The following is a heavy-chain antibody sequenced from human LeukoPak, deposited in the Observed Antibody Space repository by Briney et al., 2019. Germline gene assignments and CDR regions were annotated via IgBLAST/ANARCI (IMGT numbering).Heavy chain of an antibody. Sequence: GSVKDSSEASGDTFTTYLMHCGRHALGRGRGWMGTIDPSGCRTSYAQKLHGRLAMTGDTSTSTVYMELSSLRCDDTAVYYCARPAPTGVDAFDIWGQGTMVTVSS. CDR3: ARPAPTGVDAFDI. D-gene: IGHD3-10*01. J-gene: IGHJ3*02. CDR2: IDPSGCRT. CDR1: GDTFTTYL. V-gene: IGHV1-46*01.